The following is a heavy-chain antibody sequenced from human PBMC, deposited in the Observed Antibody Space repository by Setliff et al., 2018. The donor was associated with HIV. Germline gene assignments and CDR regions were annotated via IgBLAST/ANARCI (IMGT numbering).Heavy chain of an antibody. Sequence: SETLSLTCAVSGSSISNGYYWGWIRQPPGKGLEWIGSIYHSGSTYYNPSLKSRVTISVDTSKNQFSLKLSSVTAADTAVYYCARRGIAAAGSDSWGQGTLVTVSS. J-gene: IGHJ4*02. CDR3: ARRGIAAAGSDS. V-gene: IGHV4-38-2*01. CDR1: GSSISNGYY. D-gene: IGHD6-13*01. CDR2: IYHSGST.